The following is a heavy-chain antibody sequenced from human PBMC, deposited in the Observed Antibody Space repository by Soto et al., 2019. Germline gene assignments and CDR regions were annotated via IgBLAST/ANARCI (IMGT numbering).Heavy chain of an antibody. CDR3: ARVRGYYDSSIDY. CDR1: GGSISSYY. CDR2: IYYSGST. D-gene: IGHD3-3*01. J-gene: IGHJ4*02. Sequence: TSETLSLTCTVSGGSISSYYWSWIRQPPGKGLEWIGYIYYSGSTNYNPSLKSRVTISVDTSKNQFSLKLSSVTAADTAVYYCARVRGYYDSSIDYWGQGTLVTVSS. V-gene: IGHV4-59*01.